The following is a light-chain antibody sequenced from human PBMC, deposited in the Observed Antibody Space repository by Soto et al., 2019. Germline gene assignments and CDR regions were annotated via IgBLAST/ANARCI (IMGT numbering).Light chain of an antibody. Sequence: DIPMTQSPSSLSASVGDRVTITCRASQNITNYLNWYQQKPVKAPKLLIYAPSTLLSGFPARFSGGGSETDFTLIIDSLQPEYCETSYCQQRYSAPWTFGQGTKVEIK. CDR1: QNITNY. J-gene: IGKJ1*01. V-gene: IGKV1-39*01. CDR3: QQRYSAPWT. CDR2: APS.